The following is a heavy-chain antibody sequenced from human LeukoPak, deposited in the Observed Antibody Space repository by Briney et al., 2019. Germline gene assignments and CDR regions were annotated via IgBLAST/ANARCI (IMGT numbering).Heavy chain of an antibody. Sequence: GGSLRLSCAASGFTLGSYWMHWVRQAPGKGLVWVSRIKTDGSSTNYADSVKGRFTISRDNVKNTVYLQMDSLRAGDTAVYYCVRGWIGYYAIVYWGQGTLVTVSS. D-gene: IGHD3-3*01. CDR1: GFTLGSYW. CDR3: VRGWIGYYAIVY. V-gene: IGHV3-74*01. CDR2: IKTDGSST. J-gene: IGHJ4*02.